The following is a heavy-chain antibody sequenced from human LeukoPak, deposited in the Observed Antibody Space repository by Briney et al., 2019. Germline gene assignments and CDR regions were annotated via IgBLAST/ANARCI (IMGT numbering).Heavy chain of an antibody. V-gene: IGHV3-9*01. CDR1: GFTFSSYA. CDR2: ISWNSGTK. J-gene: IGHJ4*02. D-gene: IGHD6-19*01. CDR3: AKDNRRHYTSGPNPDSLH. Sequence: GGSLRLSCAASGFTFSSYAMSWVRQAPGKGLEWVSGISWNSGTKDYADSVRGRFTISRDNAKNSLYLQMDSLRVEDTAFYYCAKDNRRHYTSGPNPDSLHWGQGALVTVSS.